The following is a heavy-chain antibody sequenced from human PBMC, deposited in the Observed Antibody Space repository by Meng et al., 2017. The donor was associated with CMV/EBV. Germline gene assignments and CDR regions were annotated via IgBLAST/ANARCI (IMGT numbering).Heavy chain of an antibody. D-gene: IGHD3-10*01. J-gene: IGHJ6*02. CDR2: ISWNSGSI. CDR3: AKGGSGSGSYLHYYYYGMDV. CDR1: GFTFDDYA. V-gene: IGHV3-9*01. Sequence: GGSLRLSCAASGFTFDDYAMHWVRQAPGKGLEWVSGISWNSGSIGYADSVKGRFTISRDNAKNSLYLQMNSLRAEDTALYYCAKGGSGSGSYLHYYYYGMDVWGQGTTVTSP.